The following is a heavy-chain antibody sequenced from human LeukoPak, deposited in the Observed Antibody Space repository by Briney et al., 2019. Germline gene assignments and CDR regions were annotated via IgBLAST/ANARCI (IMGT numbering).Heavy chain of an antibody. Sequence: SETLSLTCTVSGDSISSSSFYWGWIRQPPGKGLEWIATIYYSGSTYYNSSLKSRVTISVDTSKNQFSLKLSSVTAADTAVYYCAGTYYDILTYFGLWGRGTLVTVSS. CDR1: GDSISSSSFY. V-gene: IGHV4-39*07. D-gene: IGHD3-9*01. CDR3: AGTYYDILTYFGL. J-gene: IGHJ2*01. CDR2: IYYSGST.